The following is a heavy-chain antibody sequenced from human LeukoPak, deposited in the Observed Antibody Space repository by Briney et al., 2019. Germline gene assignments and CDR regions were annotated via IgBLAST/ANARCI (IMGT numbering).Heavy chain of an antibody. CDR3: AVDNVITTVTTDY. Sequence: GASVKVSCKASGGTFSSYAISWVLQAPGQGLEWMGRIIPIFGTANYAQKFQGRVTITTDESTSTAYMELSSLRSEDTAVYYCAVDNVITTVTTDYWGQGTLVTVSS. D-gene: IGHD4-17*01. V-gene: IGHV1-69*05. J-gene: IGHJ4*02. CDR1: GGTFSSYA. CDR2: IIPIFGTA.